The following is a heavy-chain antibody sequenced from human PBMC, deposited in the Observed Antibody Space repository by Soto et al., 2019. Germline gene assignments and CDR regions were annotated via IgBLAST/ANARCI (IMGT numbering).Heavy chain of an antibody. V-gene: IGHV1-2*02. D-gene: IGHD3-22*01. J-gene: IGHJ4*02. CDR1: GYTFSAYY. Sequence: ASVQVSCKTSGYTFSAYYMHWVRQAPGQGLEWMGWINPKSGGTLYAQKFQGRVTMTRDTSISTAYMELSRLRSDDTAVYYCARGGTFAYDTSGYSVYWGQGTLVTVPQ. CDR2: INPKSGGT. CDR3: ARGGTFAYDTSGYSVY.